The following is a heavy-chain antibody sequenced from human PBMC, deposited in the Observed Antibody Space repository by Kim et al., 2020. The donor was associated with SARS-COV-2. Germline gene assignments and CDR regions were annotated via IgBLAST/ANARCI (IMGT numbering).Heavy chain of an antibody. V-gene: IGHV3-73*01. Sequence: GGSLRLSCAASGFTFSDSNMHWVRQASGKGLEWVGRIRSKANSYATTYAASVNGRFTISRDDSKNTSYLQMNSLKTEDTAVYYCTKYEVGHGWFAPWGQGTLVTVSS. CDR3: TKYEVGHGWFAP. CDR2: IRSKANSYAT. CDR1: GFTFSDSN. J-gene: IGHJ5*02. D-gene: IGHD1-26*01.